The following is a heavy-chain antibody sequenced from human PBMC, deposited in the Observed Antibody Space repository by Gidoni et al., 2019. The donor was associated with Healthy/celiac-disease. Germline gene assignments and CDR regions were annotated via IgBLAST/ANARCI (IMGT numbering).Heavy chain of an antibody. CDR3: AREYGGNSGYFQR. D-gene: IGHD2-21*02. V-gene: IGHV4-59*01. Sequence: QVQLQESGPGLVTPSETLSLTCTVSGGSISSYYWSWIRQPPGKGLEWIGYIYYSGSTNYNPSLKSRVTISVDTSKNQFSLKLSSVTAADTAVYYCAREYGGNSGYFQRWGQGTLVTVSS. J-gene: IGHJ1*01. CDR2: IYYSGST. CDR1: GGSISSYY.